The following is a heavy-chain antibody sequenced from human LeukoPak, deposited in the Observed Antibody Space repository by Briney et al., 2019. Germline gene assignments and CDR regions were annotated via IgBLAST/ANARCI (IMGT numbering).Heavy chain of an antibody. D-gene: IGHD2-2*01. Sequence: PGGSLRLSCAASGFTFSSYSMNWVRQAPGKGLEWVSSISSSSSYIYYADSVKGRFTISRDNAKNSLYLQMNSLRAEDTAVYYCARAPQLRLHLSSWFDPWGQGTLVTVSS. CDR2: ISSSSSYI. CDR1: GFTFSSYS. J-gene: IGHJ5*02. V-gene: IGHV3-21*01. CDR3: ARAPQLRLHLSSWFDP.